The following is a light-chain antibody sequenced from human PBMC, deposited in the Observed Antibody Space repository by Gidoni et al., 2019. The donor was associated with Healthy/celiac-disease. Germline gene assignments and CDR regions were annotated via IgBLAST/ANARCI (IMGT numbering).Light chain of an antibody. CDR2: DAS. Sequence: EIVLTQSPATLSLSPGSRATLSCRASQSVGNYLAWYQQKPGQVPRLLIYDASNRATGIPARFSGSGSGTEFTLTISSLEPEDFAVYYCQQRSNWPPSTFGPGTKVDIK. CDR3: QQRSNWPPST. V-gene: IGKV3-11*01. J-gene: IGKJ3*01. CDR1: QSVGNY.